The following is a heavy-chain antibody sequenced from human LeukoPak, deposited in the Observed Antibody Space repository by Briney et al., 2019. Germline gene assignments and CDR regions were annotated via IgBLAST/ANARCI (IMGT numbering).Heavy chain of an antibody. CDR2: ISGSGGST. CDR3: AGPGRDYYYYYHMDV. V-gene: IGHV3-23*01. J-gene: IGHJ6*03. CDR1: GFTFSSYA. Sequence: GGSLRLSCVASGFTFSSYAMSWVRQAPGKGLEWVSAISGSGGSTYYADSVKGRFTISRDNSKNTLYLQMNSLRADDTAVYYCAGPGRDYYYYYHMDVWGKGTTVTVSS.